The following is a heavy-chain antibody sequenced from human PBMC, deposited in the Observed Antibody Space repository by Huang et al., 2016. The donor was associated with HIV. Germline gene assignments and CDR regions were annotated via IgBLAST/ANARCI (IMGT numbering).Heavy chain of an antibody. V-gene: IGHV3-30*04. J-gene: IGHJ5*01. CDR2: VTHDGRNE. CDR1: GFGFSSYT. D-gene: IGHD2-21*02. Sequence: QVRLVQSGGGVVQPGSSLRLSCVASGFGFSSYTMHWVSPAPGKGLEWVASVTHDGRNEYYVDSVKGRFTVSRDNSKNTVYLQMKSPRTEDTAVYFCAREGLQFIDSWGQGTLVVVSS. CDR3: AREGLQFIDS.